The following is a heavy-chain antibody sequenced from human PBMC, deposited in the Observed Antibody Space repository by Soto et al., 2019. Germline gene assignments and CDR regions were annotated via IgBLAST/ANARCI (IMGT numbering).Heavy chain of an antibody. J-gene: IGHJ6*02. CDR1: GYTFTSYG. D-gene: IGHD6-6*01. V-gene: IGHV1-18*01. CDR2: ISAYNGNT. Sequence: ASVKVSCKASGYTFTSYGISWVRQAPGQGLEWMGWISAYNGNTNYAQKLQGRVTMTTDTSTSTAYTELRSLRSDDTAVYYCARDEYSSSSRGMDVWGQGTTVTVSS. CDR3: ARDEYSSSSRGMDV.